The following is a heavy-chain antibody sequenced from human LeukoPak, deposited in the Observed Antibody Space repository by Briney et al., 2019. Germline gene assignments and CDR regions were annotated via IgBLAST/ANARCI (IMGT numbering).Heavy chain of an antibody. CDR3: AKDIMYHTAF. V-gene: IGHV3-43D*03. J-gene: IGHJ4*02. Sequence: PGGSLRLSCAASGFTFSSYGMHWVRQAPGKGLEWVSLISWDGGSTYYADSVKGRFTISRDNSKNSLYLQMNSLRAEDTALYYCAKDIMYHTAFWGQGTLVTVSS. CDR2: ISWDGGST. D-gene: IGHD2-2*01. CDR1: GFTFSSYG.